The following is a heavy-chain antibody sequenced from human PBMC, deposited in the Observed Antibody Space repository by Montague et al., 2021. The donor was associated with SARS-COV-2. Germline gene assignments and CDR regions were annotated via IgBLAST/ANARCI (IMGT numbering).Heavy chain of an antibody. Sequence: SLRLSCAASRLPFNGYAMHWVRQAPGKGLEWLTFISHDESNHRYADSVKGRFTISRDNSKNTLYLQMDSLRPEDTAVYYCATDGYRSGSYYIDYWGQGTLVTVSS. CDR3: ATDGYRSGSYYIDY. CDR1: RLPFNGYA. D-gene: IGHD3-10*01. J-gene: IGHJ4*01. V-gene: IGHV3-30*04. CDR2: ISHDESNH.